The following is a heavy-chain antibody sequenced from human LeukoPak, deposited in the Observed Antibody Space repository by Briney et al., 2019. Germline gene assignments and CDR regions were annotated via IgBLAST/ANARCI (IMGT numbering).Heavy chain of an antibody. CDR2: IYYGGST. D-gene: IGHD3-22*01. J-gene: IGHJ3*02. V-gene: IGHV4-39*01. CDR1: GGSISTTGYQ. Sequence: PSHTPSPTWTVSGGSISTTGYQSGWIRQPPGKGLGWIGTIYYGGSTYYYPSLKSRVTISVDTSKKKFSLKLTSVTAADAAVYYCARLGDYYESSGYFGAFDIWGQGTMVTVFS. CDR3: ARLGDYYESSGYFGAFDI.